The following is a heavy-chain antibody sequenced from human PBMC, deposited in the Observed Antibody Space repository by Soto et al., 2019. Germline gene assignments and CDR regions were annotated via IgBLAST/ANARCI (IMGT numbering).Heavy chain of an antibody. CDR1: GFTFSSYA. CDR3: AKGGHYDILTGYYDY. J-gene: IGHJ4*02. CDR2: ISGSGGST. Sequence: GGSLRLSCAASGFTFSSYAMSWVRQAPGKGLEWVSAISGSGGSTYYADSVKGRFTISRDNSKNTLYLQMNSLRAEDTAVYYGAKGGHYDILTGYYDYWGQGTLVTVSS. V-gene: IGHV3-23*01. D-gene: IGHD3-9*01.